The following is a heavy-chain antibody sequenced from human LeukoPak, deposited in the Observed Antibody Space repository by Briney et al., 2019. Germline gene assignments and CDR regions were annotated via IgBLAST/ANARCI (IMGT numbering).Heavy chain of an antibody. CDR2: MNPNSGDT. J-gene: IGHJ4*02. CDR3: ARGPPNWGYDY. Sequence: ASVKVSCKAPGYTFTSYDFNWVRQATGQRPEWMGWMNPNSGDTGYAQKFQDRVTMTRNTSISTAYMELSSLRSDDTAVYYCARGPPNWGYDYWGPGTLVTVSS. V-gene: IGHV1-8*01. D-gene: IGHD7-27*01. CDR1: GYTFTSYD.